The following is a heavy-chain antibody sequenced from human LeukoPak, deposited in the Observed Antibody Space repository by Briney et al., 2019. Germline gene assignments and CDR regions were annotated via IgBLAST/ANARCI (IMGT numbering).Heavy chain of an antibody. CDR2: ISGSGAGT. J-gene: IGHJ4*02. Sequence: GGSLRLSCAASGFAFNTYSMNWVRQAPGKGLEWVSTISGSGAGTYYADSVKGRFTISRDNSKNTLYLQMNSLRVEDTAVYYCAKHHRMAARLVYFDYWGQGTLVTVSS. D-gene: IGHD6-6*01. CDR3: AKHHRMAARLVYFDY. CDR1: GFAFNTYS. V-gene: IGHV3-23*01.